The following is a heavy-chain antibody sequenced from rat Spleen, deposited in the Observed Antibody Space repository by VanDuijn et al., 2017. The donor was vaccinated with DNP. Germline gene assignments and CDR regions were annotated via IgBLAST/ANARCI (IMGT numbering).Heavy chain of an antibody. D-gene: IGHD1-9*01. Sequence: EVQLVESGGDLVQPGRSLKVSCVVSGFTFNNYWMTWIRQVPGKGLEWVASITTSGDSIYSPDSVKGRFTISRDNAKSILYLQMDSLRSEDTATYYCATPPYGYNYWYFDFWGPGTMVTVSS. CDR3: ATPPYGYNYWYFDF. V-gene: IGHV5-31*01. CDR2: ITTSGDSI. CDR1: GFTFNNYW. J-gene: IGHJ1*01.